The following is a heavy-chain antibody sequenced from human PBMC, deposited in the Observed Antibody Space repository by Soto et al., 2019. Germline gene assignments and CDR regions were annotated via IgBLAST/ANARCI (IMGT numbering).Heavy chain of an antibody. CDR2: IYWDDDK. CDR1: GFSLTTSGVG. V-gene: IGHV2-5*02. Sequence: QITLNESGPTVVRPTETLTLTCRFSGFSLTTSGVGVGWIRQSPGKAPEWLALIYWDDDKRYSASLKSRLTITTATSKNQVVLTVSDLDPTDTATYYCAHRVLRTVFGLVTPTAIYFDFWGQGTPVAVSS. D-gene: IGHD3-3*01. J-gene: IGHJ4*02. CDR3: AHRVLRTVFGLVTPTAIYFDF.